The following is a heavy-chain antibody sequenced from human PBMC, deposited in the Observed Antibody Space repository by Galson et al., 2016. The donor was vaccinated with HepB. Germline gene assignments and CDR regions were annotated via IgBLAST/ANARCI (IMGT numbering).Heavy chain of an antibody. CDR3: AKVREYSGNRFYYYYGLDV. Sequence: APGKGLEWVAVIWSDGRHKYYADSVKGRFTISRDDSLDTVFLQMDSVRAEDTALYYCAKVREYSGNRFYYYYGLDVWGQGTTVTVSS. J-gene: IGHJ6*02. CDR2: IWSDGRHK. D-gene: IGHD4-23*01. V-gene: IGHV3-33*06.